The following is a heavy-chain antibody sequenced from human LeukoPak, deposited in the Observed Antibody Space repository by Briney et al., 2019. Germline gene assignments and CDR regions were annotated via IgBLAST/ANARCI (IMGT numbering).Heavy chain of an antibody. D-gene: IGHD3-3*01. CDR2: ISWNSGSI. Sequence: GGSLRLSCAASGFTFDDYAMHWVRQAPGKGLEWVSGISWNSGSIGYADSVKGRFTISRDNAKNSLYLQMNSLRAEDMALYYCAKEVGDFWSGYGYYFDYWGQGTLVTVSS. V-gene: IGHV3-9*03. J-gene: IGHJ4*02. CDR1: GFTFDDYA. CDR3: AKEVGDFWSGYGYYFDY.